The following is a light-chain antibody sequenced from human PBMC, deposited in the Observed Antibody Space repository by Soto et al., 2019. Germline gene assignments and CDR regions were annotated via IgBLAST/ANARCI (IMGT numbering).Light chain of an antibody. CDR3: QHSNSYSEA. Sequence: EIQVTQSPSSLSASVGDRVTITCRVSQGISSYLNWYRQKPGKVPKLLIYSASNLQSGVPSRFSGSGSGTEFTLTISSLQPDDFAPYYCQHSNSYSEAFGQGTKV. CDR2: SAS. J-gene: IGKJ1*01. CDR1: QGISSY. V-gene: IGKV1-27*01.